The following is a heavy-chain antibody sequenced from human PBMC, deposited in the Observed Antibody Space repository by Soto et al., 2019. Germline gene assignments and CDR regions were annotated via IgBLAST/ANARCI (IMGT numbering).Heavy chain of an antibody. D-gene: IGHD6-19*01. CDR1: GGTFSSYG. J-gene: IGHJ5*02. CDR3: ARALPKAVAGSSDWFDR. V-gene: IGHV1-69*12. Sequence: QVQLVKSGAEVKKPGSSVKVSCKASGGTFSSYGISWVRQAPGQGLEWMGGIIPIFGTANYAQKFQGRVTITADESTSTACMELSSLRPEDTTVYYFARALPKAVAGSSDWFDRWGQGTLVTVSS. CDR2: IIPIFGTA.